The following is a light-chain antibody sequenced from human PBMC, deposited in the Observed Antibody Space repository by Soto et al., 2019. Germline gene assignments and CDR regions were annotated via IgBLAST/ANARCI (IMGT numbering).Light chain of an antibody. V-gene: IGLV2-14*01. CDR3: SSYTNINTRACV. J-gene: IGLJ1*01. CDR2: EVT. Sequence: QSALAQPASVSWSPGQSITISCTGTSGDIGSYNRVSWYQQHPGKAPKLIIYEVTDRPSGVSHRFSGSKSGNTASLTISGLQAEDEAEYYCSSYTNINTRACVFGTGTKVTVL. CDR1: SGDIGSYNR.